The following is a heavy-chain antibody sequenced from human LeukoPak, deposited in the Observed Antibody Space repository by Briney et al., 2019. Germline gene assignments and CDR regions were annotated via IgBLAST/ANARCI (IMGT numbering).Heavy chain of an antibody. CDR1: GFTLRSHN. Sequence: GGSLKLFCAASGFTLRSHNLHWVRQAPGKGVEWVSSISRSSSAIYYAASVKGRFTNSRDNAKNSLYLQMNSLRDEDTAVYYCARGALRYSDYWGQGTLVTVSS. V-gene: IGHV3-48*02. J-gene: IGHJ4*02. D-gene: IGHD3-9*01. CDR3: ARGALRYSDY. CDR2: ISRSSSAI.